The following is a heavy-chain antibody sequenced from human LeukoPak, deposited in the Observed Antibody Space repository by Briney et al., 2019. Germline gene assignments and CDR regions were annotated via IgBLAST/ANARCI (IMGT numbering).Heavy chain of an antibody. J-gene: IGHJ4*02. CDR2: INSASNYI. V-gene: IGHV3-21*04. D-gene: IGHD6-19*01. CDR3: AKDQIGWAPGYVSGPLDQ. CDR1: GFTFSSYA. Sequence: GGSLRLSCAASGFTFSSYAMNWVRQAPGKGLEWVSSINSASNYINYADSVKGRFTISRDNAKSSLYLQMNSLRAEDTAVYYCAKDQIGWAPGYVSGPLDQWGQGTLVTVSS.